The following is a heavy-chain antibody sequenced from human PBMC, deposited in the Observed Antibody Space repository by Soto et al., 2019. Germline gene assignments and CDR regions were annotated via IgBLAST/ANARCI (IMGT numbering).Heavy chain of an antibody. D-gene: IGHD6-13*01. Sequence: SVKVSCKASVGTFSSYAISRVRQAPGQGLEWMGGIIPIFGKANYAQKFKGRVTITADESTSTAYMEMSSLRSEDTAVYYWARVWQQLANWFDPWGQGTLVTVSS. CDR1: VGTFSSYA. CDR2: IIPIFGKA. CDR3: ARVWQQLANWFDP. J-gene: IGHJ5*02. V-gene: IGHV1-69*13.